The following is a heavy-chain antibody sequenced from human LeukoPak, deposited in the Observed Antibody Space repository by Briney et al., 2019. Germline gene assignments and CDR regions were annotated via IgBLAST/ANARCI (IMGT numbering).Heavy chain of an antibody. V-gene: IGHV3-9*01. J-gene: IGHJ3*02. CDR1: GFTFDDYA. Sequence: GGSLRLSCAASGFTFDDYAMHWVRQAPGKGLEWVSGISWNSGSIGYADSVKGRFTISRDNAKNSLYLQMNSLRAEDTAFYYWAKSKYYYDSSGRGGDSGVAFDIWGQGTMVTVSS. D-gene: IGHD3-22*01. CDR2: ISWNSGSI. CDR3: AKSKYYYDSSGRGGDSGVAFDI.